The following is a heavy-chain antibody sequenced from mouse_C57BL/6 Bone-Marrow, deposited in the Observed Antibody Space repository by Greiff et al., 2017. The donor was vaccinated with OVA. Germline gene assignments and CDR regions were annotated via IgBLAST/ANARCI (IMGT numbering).Heavy chain of an antibody. D-gene: IGHD3-2*02. CDR2: IWTGGGT. V-gene: IGHV2-9-1*01. CDR3: ARTAQATSFYAMDY. J-gene: IGHJ4*01. Sequence: QVQLQQSGPGLVAPSQSLSITCTVSGFSLTSYAISWVRQPPGKGLEWLGVIWTGGGTNYNSALKSRLSISKDNSKSQVFLKMNSLQTDDTARYYCARTAQATSFYAMDYWGQGTSVTVSS. CDR1: GFSLTSYA.